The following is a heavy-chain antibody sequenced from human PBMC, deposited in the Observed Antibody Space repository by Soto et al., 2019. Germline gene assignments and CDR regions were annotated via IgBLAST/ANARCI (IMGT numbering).Heavy chain of an antibody. CDR1: GGSVNSGGYS. CDR3: TRGVLA. D-gene: IGHD2-8*01. V-gene: IGHV4-30-2*01. J-gene: IGHJ5*02. CDR2: ISPSGSP. Sequence: QVQLQESGSRLVRPSQTVSLTCSVSGGSVNSGGYSWSWIRQPPGKGLEWIGFISPSGSPAYNPSLKGRVTTSVDRSNHQLSLELSSVTAADTAVYYCTRGVLAWGPGTRVTVSS.